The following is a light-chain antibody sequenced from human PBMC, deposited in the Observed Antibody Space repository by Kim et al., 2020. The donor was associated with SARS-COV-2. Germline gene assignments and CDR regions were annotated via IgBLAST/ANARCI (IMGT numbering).Light chain of an antibody. CDR1: QGVNNH. V-gene: IGKV1-16*02. CDR2: GAS. Sequence: DIQMTQSPISLSASVGDRVTITCRASQGVNNHVAWFQQKPGKVPKSLIYGASILYSGVPSQFSGSVSGTDFTLTITSLQPEDFATYYCQQYYGLPFTFGGGTKVDIK. CDR3: QQYYGLPFT. J-gene: IGKJ4*01.